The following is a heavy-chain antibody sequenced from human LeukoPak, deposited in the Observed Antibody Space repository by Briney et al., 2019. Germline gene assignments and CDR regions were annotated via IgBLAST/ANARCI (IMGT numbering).Heavy chain of an antibody. D-gene: IGHD3-22*01. CDR1: GGSFSGYY. V-gene: IGHV4-34*01. Sequence: SETLSLTCAVYGGSFSGYYWSWIRQPPGKGLEWIGEINHSGSTNYNPSLKSRVTISVDTSKNQFSLKLSSVTAADTAAYYCARGGDYYDSSGYPTFDYWGQGTLVTVSS. CDR3: ARGGDYYDSSGYPTFDY. CDR2: INHSGST. J-gene: IGHJ4*02.